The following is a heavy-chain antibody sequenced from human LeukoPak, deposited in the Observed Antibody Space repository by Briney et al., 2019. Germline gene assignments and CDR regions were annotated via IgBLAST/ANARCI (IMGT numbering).Heavy chain of an antibody. Sequence: PGRSLRLSCAASGFTFSSYAMHWVRQAPGKGLEWVAVISYDGSNKYYADSVKGRFTISRDNSKNTLYLQMNSLRAEDTAVYYCAALYYFDYWGQGTLVTVFS. J-gene: IGHJ4*02. CDR3: AALYYFDY. D-gene: IGHD2-15*01. CDR1: GFTFSSYA. V-gene: IGHV3-30-3*01. CDR2: ISYDGSNK.